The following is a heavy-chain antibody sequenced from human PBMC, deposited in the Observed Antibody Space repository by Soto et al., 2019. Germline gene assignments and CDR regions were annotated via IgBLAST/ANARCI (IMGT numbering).Heavy chain of an antibody. Sequence: SETLSLTCTVSGGSISSYYWSWIRQPPGKGLEWIGYIYYSGSTNYNPSLKSRVTISVDTSKNQFSLKLSSVTAADTAVYYCARHKGIAAAGTEWYFDLWGRGTLVTVSS. CDR1: GGSISSYY. V-gene: IGHV4-59*08. CDR2: IYYSGST. D-gene: IGHD6-13*01. J-gene: IGHJ2*01. CDR3: ARHKGIAAAGTEWYFDL.